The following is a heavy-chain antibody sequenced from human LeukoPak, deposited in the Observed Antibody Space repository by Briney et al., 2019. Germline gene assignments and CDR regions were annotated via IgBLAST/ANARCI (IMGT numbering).Heavy chain of an antibody. V-gene: IGHV4-59*01. J-gene: IGHJ3*02. Sequence: SETLSLTCTVPGGSIRSYYWSWIRQPPRKGMEWIGYIYYSGSTNYNPSLKSRVTISVDTSKNQFSLKLSSVTAADTAVYYSARGLWAVAGNDAFDIWGQGTMVTVSS. CDR2: IYYSGST. CDR1: GGSIRSYY. CDR3: ARGLWAVAGNDAFDI. D-gene: IGHD6-19*01.